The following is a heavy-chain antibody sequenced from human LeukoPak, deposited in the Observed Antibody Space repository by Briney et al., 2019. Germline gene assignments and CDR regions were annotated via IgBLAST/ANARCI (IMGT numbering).Heavy chain of an antibody. CDR2: INSYSSYI. Sequence: GGSLRLSCAASKFTFSSYSMNWVRQAPGKGLEWVSSINSYSSYIYYADSVKGRFTISRDNAKNSLYLQMNSLRGEDTAVYYCARGPTMKMDVWGKGTTVTVSS. D-gene: IGHD3-22*01. V-gene: IGHV3-21*01. J-gene: IGHJ6*04. CDR1: KFTFSSYS. CDR3: ARGPTMKMDV.